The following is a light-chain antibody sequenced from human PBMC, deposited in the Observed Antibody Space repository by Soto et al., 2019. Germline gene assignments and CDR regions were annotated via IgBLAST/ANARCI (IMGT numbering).Light chain of an antibody. Sequence: DIPMTQSPSTLSASVRDRGTIACRASQSISSLLAWYQQKPGKAPKLLVYDASSLESGVPSRFSGSGSGTAFTLTISSLQPDEFASYDCQQHNSYSVTFGGGTKVEIK. V-gene: IGKV1-5*01. CDR1: QSISSL. CDR3: QQHNSYSVT. CDR2: DAS. J-gene: IGKJ4*01.